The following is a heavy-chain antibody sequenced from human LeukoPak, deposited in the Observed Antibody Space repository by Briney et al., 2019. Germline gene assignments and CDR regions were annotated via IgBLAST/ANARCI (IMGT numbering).Heavy chain of an antibody. CDR1: GFACSIYG. V-gene: IGHV3-30*03. CDR3: ADVDIAAAGGVC. D-gene: IGHD6-13*01. J-gene: IGHJ4*02. CDR2: ITYDGSNK. Sequence: GGSLRLSCAASGFACSIYGMHCVRQAPGKGLGWVADITYDGSNKYYADCVKGRFTLSRDNSKNTLFLQMNCLRAEDTAVYYCADVDIAAAGGVCWGQGTLVTVSS.